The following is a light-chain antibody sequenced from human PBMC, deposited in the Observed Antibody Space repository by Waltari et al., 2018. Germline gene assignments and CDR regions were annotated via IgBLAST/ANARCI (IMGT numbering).Light chain of an antibody. V-gene: IGLV2-14*01. CDR2: EVT. Sequence: QSALTQPASVSGSPGQSITIPCTGTNSDVGGFNYVSCYQQHPGKPPKLVIYEVTHRPPGSSYRFSGSKSGNTASLTISGLQAEDEADYYCCSYANSRTVIFGGGTKLTVL. J-gene: IGLJ2*01. CDR1: NSDVGGFNY. CDR3: CSYANSRTVI.